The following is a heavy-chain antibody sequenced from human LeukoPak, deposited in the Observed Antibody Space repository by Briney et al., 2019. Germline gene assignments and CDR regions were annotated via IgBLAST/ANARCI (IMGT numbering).Heavy chain of an antibody. CDR2: IYPGDSDT. D-gene: IGHD5-18*01. CDR1: GYSFTSYW. Sequence: GESLKISCKGSGYSFTSYWIGWVRQIPGKGLEWMGIIYPGDSDTRYSPSFQGQVTISADKSISTAYLQWSSLKASDTAMYYCARRGTWIHTYYYYYGMDVWGQGTTVTVSS. V-gene: IGHV5-51*01. CDR3: ARRGTWIHTYYYYYGMDV. J-gene: IGHJ6*02.